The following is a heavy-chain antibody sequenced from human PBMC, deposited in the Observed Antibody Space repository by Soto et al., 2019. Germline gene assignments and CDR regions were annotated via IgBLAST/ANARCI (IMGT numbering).Heavy chain of an antibody. D-gene: IGHD1-26*01. V-gene: IGHV1-8*01. Sequence: AAVQVPCKASGYSFTSRDIKCVRQTAGQGVEGMGWVQPSSGRRGYEQKFQGRVTMTRDNSINTAYIELTTITSDETAVYYYALGVSAGVDYWGQGTLVTVSS. CDR1: GYSFTSRD. CDR2: VQPSSGRR. J-gene: IGHJ4*02. CDR3: ALGVSAGVDY.